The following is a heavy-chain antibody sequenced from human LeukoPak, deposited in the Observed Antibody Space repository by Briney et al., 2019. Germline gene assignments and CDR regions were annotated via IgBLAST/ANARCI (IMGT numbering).Heavy chain of an antibody. V-gene: IGHV4-59*01. D-gene: IGHD1-26*01. J-gene: IGHJ6*03. CDR2: VYYSGST. CDR3: ARAAYIGTTYYYYYMDV. CDR1: GGSISSYY. Sequence: PSETLSLTCTVSGGSISSYYWNWIRQPPGEGLEWIGYVYYSGSTNYNPSLKSRATISVDTSKNQFSLNLTSVTAADAAVYYCARAAYIGTTYYYYYMDVWGKGTTVTVSS.